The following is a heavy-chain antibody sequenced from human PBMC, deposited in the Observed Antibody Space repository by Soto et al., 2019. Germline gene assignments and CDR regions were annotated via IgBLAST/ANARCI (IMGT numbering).Heavy chain of an antibody. D-gene: IGHD6-13*01. CDR3: ARDPGYSTTWHQAFDI. CDR2: ISTYNGNT. Sequence: VQLVQSGAEVKKPGASVKFSCKASGYTFTSYGSSWVRQAPGQGPEWMGRISTYNGNTNYVQKLQGRVTMTTDTSTNTAYMELRSLRYDDTAVYYCARDPGYSTTWHQAFDIGGQGTMVTVSS. V-gene: IGHV1-18*01. J-gene: IGHJ3*02. CDR1: GYTFTSYG.